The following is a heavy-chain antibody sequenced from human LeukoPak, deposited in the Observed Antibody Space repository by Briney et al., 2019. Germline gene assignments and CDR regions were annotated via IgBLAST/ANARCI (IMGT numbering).Heavy chain of an antibody. CDR3: ARGKCSSGWFDY. CDR2: ITTSSTYI. CDR1: GFTFSSYS. Sequence: GGSLRLSCAASGFTFSSYSMSWVRQAPGKGLEWVSSITTSSTYISYADSVKGRFTISRDNAKNSLYLQMNSLRAEDTAVYYCARGKCSSGWFDYWGQGTLVTVSS. J-gene: IGHJ4*02. D-gene: IGHD6-19*01. V-gene: IGHV3-21*01.